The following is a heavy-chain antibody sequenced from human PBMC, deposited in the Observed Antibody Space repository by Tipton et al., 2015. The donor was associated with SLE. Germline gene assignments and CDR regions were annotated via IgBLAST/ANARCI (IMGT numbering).Heavy chain of an antibody. CDR2: IIHSGVT. V-gene: IGHV4-34*12. J-gene: IGHJ4*02. Sequence: TLSLTCAVYGESFNGYFWTWIRQPPGEGLEWIAEIIHSGVTNYNPSLRSRVTISVDMSKNQVSLKLSSVTAADTAVYYCARVAPTEVFDYWGQGTLVTVSS. CDR1: GESFNGYF. CDR3: ARVAPTEVFDY. D-gene: IGHD1-1*01.